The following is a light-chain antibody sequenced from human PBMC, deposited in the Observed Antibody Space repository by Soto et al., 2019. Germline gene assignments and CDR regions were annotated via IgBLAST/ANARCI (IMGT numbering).Light chain of an antibody. CDR2: DAS. CDR1: QNIGTS. V-gene: IGKV1-5*01. Sequence: DIQMTQSPSTLSASVGDRVTITCRASQNIGTSLAWYQQTPGKAPKLLIYDASSLESGVPSRFSGSGSGTEFTLTISSLQPDDCATYYCQQYNSYGLTFGGGTKVDIK. CDR3: QQYNSYGLT. J-gene: IGKJ4*01.